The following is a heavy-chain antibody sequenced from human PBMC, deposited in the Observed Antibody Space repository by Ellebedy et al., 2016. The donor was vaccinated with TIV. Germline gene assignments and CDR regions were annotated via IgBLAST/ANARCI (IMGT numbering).Heavy chain of an antibody. D-gene: IGHD3-16*01. CDR1: GYTFITYY. V-gene: IGHV1-46*01. CDR3: AREEFGEPTYNRFDA. Sequence: ASVKVSXXASGYTFITYYMNWVRQVPGQGLEWMGIINPSGGSTSYAEKFQGRATITADKSTTTIYMELTSLRSDDTAIYYCAREEFGEPTYNRFDAWGQGTLVTVSS. J-gene: IGHJ5*02. CDR2: INPSGGST.